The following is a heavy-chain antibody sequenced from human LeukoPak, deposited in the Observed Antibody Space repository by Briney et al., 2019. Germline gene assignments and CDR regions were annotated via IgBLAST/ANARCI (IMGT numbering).Heavy chain of an antibody. J-gene: IGHJ4*02. D-gene: IGHD3-10*01. CDR3: AKGLRGVRGVMEY. Sequence: GGSLRLSCAASGFTFSSYGMHWVRQAPGKGLEWVAVISYDGSNKYYADSVKGRFTISRDNSKNTLYLQMNSLRAEDTAVYYCAKGLRGVRGVMEYWGQGTLVTVSS. CDR2: ISYDGSNK. V-gene: IGHV3-30*18. CDR1: GFTFSSYG.